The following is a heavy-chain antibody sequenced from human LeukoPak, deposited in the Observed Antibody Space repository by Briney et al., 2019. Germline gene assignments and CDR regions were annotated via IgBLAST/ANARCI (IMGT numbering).Heavy chain of an antibody. Sequence: KPGGSLRLSCAASGFTLSSYSMNWVRQAPGKGLEWVSSISSSSSYIYYADSVKGRFTISRDNSKNTLYLQMNSLRAEDTAVYYCATAGDSSGYYYFQHWGQGTLVTVSS. CDR3: ATAGDSSGYYYFQH. V-gene: IGHV3-21*04. CDR1: GFTLSSYS. D-gene: IGHD3-22*01. CDR2: ISSSSSYI. J-gene: IGHJ1*01.